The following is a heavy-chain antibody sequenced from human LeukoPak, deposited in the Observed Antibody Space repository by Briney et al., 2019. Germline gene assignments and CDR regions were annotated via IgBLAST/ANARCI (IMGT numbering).Heavy chain of an antibody. CDR3: AKDLGGLTVLTE. J-gene: IGHJ4*02. CDR1: GFTFNNYG. CDR2: ISYDGSNK. V-gene: IGHV3-30*18. D-gene: IGHD4-17*01. Sequence: QTGGSLRLSCAASGFTFNNYGMHWVRQAPGKGLEWVAIISYDGSNKYYADSVKGRFTISRDNSKNTLFLQVNSLRTDDTAVYYCAKDLGGLTVLTEWGQGTLVTVSS.